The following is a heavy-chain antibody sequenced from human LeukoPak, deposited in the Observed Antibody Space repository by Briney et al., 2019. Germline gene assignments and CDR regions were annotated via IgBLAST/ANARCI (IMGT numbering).Heavy chain of an antibody. CDR2: IYHSGSI. J-gene: IGHJ6*02. CDR3: ARDNGAIRAYYYHGMDV. CDR1: GGSISSRNW. D-gene: IGHD2-8*01. Sequence: SETLSLTCAVSGGSISSRNWWSWVRQPPGKGLEWIGEIYHSGSINYNPSLKSRVTISVDKFKKQLLLRLTSVTAADTAVSYCARDNGAIRAYYYHGMDVWGQGTTVTVSS. V-gene: IGHV4-4*02.